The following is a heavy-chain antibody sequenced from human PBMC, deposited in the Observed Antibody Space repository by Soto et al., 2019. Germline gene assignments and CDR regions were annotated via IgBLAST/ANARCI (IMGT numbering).Heavy chain of an antibody. CDR1: GFRFRDYT. D-gene: IGHD2-8*01. CDR2: ILSNYNT. J-gene: IGHJ4*02. Sequence: EVQLLESGGGLVQPGGSLTLSCAASGFRFRDYTMSWVRQAPGKVLESISVILSNYNTYYTDSVRGRFTISRDSSKNMLYLEMNSLRAEDTAVYYCARRVNGYFDYWGQGALVTVSS. CDR3: ARRVNGYFDY. V-gene: IGHV3-23*05.